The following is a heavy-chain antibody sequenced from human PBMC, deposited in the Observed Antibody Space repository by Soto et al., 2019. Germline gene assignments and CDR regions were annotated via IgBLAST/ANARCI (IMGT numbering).Heavy chain of an antibody. CDR1: GFTFDDYT. Sequence: GGSLRLSCAASGFTFDDYTMHWVRQAPGKGLEWVSLISWDGGSTYYADSVKGRFTISRDNSKNSLYLQMNSLRTEDTALYYCAKEIRGARYCSGGSCYSYYYYYYGMDVWRQGTTVTVSS. CDR3: AKEIRGARYCSGGSCYSYYYYYYGMDV. V-gene: IGHV3-43*01. CDR2: ISWDGGST. D-gene: IGHD2-15*01. J-gene: IGHJ6*02.